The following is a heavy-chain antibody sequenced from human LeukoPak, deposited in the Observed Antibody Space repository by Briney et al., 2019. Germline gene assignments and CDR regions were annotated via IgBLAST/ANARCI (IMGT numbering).Heavy chain of an antibody. CDR3: ARDPTYTIFGVVLYYFDY. CDR2: ISYDGSNK. J-gene: IGHJ4*02. Sequence: GGSLRLSCAASGFTFSIYAMHWVRQAPGKGLEWVAVISYDGSNKYYADSVKGRFTISRDNSKNTLYLQMNSLRAEDTAVYYCARDPTYTIFGVVLYYFDYWGQGTLVTVSS. D-gene: IGHD3-3*01. V-gene: IGHV3-30*04. CDR1: GFTFSIYA.